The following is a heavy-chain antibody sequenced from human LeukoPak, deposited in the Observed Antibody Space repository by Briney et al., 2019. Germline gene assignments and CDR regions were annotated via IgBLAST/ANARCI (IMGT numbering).Heavy chain of an antibody. CDR3: ARFRTVVNAFDI. CDR1: GGSISSYY. Sequence: SEXLSLTCTVSGGSISSYYWNWIRQPPGKGLEWIGYIYYSGSTNYNPSLTSRVTISVDTSKNQFSLKLSSVTAADTAVYYCARFRTVVNAFDIWGQGTMVTVSS. CDR2: IYYSGST. V-gene: IGHV4-59*01. J-gene: IGHJ3*02. D-gene: IGHD4-23*01.